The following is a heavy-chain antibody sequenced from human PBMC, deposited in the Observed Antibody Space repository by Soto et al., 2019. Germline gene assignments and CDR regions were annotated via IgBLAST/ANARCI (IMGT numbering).Heavy chain of an antibody. V-gene: IGHV4-39*01. D-gene: IGHD2-15*01. CDR1: GGSISSFNYF. J-gene: IGHJ5*02. CDR3: ARGGGSTFNWFDP. Sequence: QLQLQESGPGLVKPSETLSLTCTVSGGSISSFNYFWGWIRQPPGKGLEWIGSLYYSGNTYYNPPFQSRVTLSVDRSPKQCTLTLRSVTAAEAAVYYCARGGGSTFNWFDPWGQGTLVTVSP. CDR2: LYYSGNT.